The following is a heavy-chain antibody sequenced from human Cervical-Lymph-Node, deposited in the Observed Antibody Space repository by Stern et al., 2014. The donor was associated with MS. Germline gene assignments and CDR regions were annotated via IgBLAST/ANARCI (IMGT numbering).Heavy chain of an antibody. J-gene: IGHJ4*02. V-gene: IGHV2-70*01. CDR1: GFSLSTSGMS. D-gene: IGHD3-22*01. CDR2: LAWVDDD. Sequence: QVTLRESGPALVTPTQTLTLTCTFSGFSLSTSGMSVSWIRQPPGKALEWLAILAWVDDDFYSTSLETRLTISKDTFKNQVVLTMTDVDPVDTATYYCARISHYDNSGSLGYFLDYWGQGTLVTVSS. CDR3: ARISHYDNSGSLGYFLDY.